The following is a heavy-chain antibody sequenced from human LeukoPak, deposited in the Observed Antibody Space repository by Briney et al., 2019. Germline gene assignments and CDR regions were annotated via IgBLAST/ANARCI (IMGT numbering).Heavy chain of an antibody. D-gene: IGHD3-10*01. J-gene: IGHJ4*02. CDR2: ISGSGGST. Sequence: GASVKVSCKASGYTFTSYGMSWVRQAPGKGLEWVSAISGSGGSTYYADSVKGRFTISRDNSKNTLYLQMNSLRAEDTAVYYCAKAMVRGVMFANWGQGTLVTVSS. CDR1: GYTFTSYG. V-gene: IGHV3-23*01. CDR3: AKAMVRGVMFAN.